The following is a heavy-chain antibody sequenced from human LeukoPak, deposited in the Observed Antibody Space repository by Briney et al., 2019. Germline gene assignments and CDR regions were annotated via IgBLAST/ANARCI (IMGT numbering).Heavy chain of an antibody. CDR2: IYNSGNT. Sequence: PSETLSLTCTVSGGSISSYYWSWIRQPVGKGLGWIGRIYNSGNTNYNPSLKSRVTMSVDTSKNQFSLKLSSVTAADTAMYYCARDPDSSSWGYAFDIWGQGTMVTVSS. CDR1: GGSISSYY. CDR3: ARDPDSSSWGYAFDI. D-gene: IGHD6-13*01. V-gene: IGHV4-4*07. J-gene: IGHJ3*02.